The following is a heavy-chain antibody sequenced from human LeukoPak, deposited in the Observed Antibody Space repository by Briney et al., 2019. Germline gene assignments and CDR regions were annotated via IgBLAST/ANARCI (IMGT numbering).Heavy chain of an antibody. D-gene: IGHD4-23*01. Sequence: PSETLSLTCAVYGGSFSGYYWSWIRQPPGKGLEWIGEINHSGSTNYNPSLKSRVTISVDTSKNQFSLKLSSVTAADTAVYYCARGYYGGSSYFDYWGQGTLVTVSS. CDR2: INHSGST. V-gene: IGHV4-34*01. CDR3: ARGYYGGSSYFDY. J-gene: IGHJ4*02. CDR1: GGSFSGYY.